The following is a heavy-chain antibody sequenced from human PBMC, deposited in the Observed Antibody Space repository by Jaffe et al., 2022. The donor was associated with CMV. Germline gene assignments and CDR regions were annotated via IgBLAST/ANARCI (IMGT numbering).Heavy chain of an antibody. Sequence: QVQLVQSGAEVKKPGSSVKVSCKTSGGTFSTYAISWVRQAPGQGLEWMGRIIPVLGVGNYAQKFQGRVTITADKSTSTAYMELSSLRSEDTAVYYCARDPGRSGAYGLWGQGTLVTVSS. CDR1: GGTFSTYA. J-gene: IGHJ4*02. CDR2: IIPVLGVG. D-gene: IGHD4-17*01. CDR3: ARDPGRSGAYGL. V-gene: IGHV1-69*09.